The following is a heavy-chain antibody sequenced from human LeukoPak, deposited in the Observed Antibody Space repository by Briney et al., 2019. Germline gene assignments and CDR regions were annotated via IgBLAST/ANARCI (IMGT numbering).Heavy chain of an antibody. J-gene: IGHJ4*02. CDR1: GFTFSSYA. D-gene: IGHD2-15*01. V-gene: IGHV3-30-3*01. CDR2: ISYDGSIN. Sequence: GGSLRLSCAASGFTFSSYAMNWVRQAPGKGLEWVAVISYDGSINFYAASVKGRFTISRDNSKNTLYLQMNSLRAEDTALYFCARDRRYCGGGSCYFDYFFDYWGQGTLVTVSS. CDR3: ARDRRYCGGGSCYFDYFFDY.